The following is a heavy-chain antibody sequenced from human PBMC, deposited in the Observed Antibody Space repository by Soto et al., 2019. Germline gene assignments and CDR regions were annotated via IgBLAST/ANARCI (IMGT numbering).Heavy chain of an antibody. Sequence: EVQLLESGGGLVQPGGSLRLSCAASRFTFSTYAMSWVRQAPGKGLEWVSDISASGGNTYYADSVKGRFTISRDNSKNTLYLQMHRLRAEDTAVYYCAKSAMVRGGGWFDPWGQGTLVTVSS. J-gene: IGHJ5*02. CDR2: ISASGGNT. V-gene: IGHV3-23*01. CDR1: RFTFSTYA. D-gene: IGHD3-10*01. CDR3: AKSAMVRGGGWFDP.